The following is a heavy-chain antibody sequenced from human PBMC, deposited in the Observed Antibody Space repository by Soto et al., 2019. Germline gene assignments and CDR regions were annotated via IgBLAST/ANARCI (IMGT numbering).Heavy chain of an antibody. CDR3: ARVPTYYYDSSGPLFDY. CDR1: GYTFTSYG. CDR2: ISAYNGNK. Sequence: VASVKVSCKASGYTFTSYGISWVRQAPGQGLEWMGWISAYNGNKKYAQKLQGRVSMTTDTSTSTAYMELRSLRSEDTAVYYCARVPTYYYDSSGPLFDYWGQGTLVTVSS. D-gene: IGHD3-22*01. V-gene: IGHV1-18*01. J-gene: IGHJ4*02.